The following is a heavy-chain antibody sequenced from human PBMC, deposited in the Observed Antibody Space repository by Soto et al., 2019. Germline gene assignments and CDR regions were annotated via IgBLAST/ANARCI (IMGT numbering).Heavy chain of an antibody. CDR3: VRDDHHYSFDV. D-gene: IGHD2-21*01. Sequence: GGSLRLSCAASGFTFSSYDMHWVRQATGKGLEWVSAIGTAGDPYYPGSVKGRFTISRENAKNTLHLQMFSLRADDTAIYFCVRDDHHYSFDVWGQGTTVTVSS. CDR1: GFTFSSYD. CDR2: IGTAGDP. V-gene: IGHV3-13*05. J-gene: IGHJ3*01.